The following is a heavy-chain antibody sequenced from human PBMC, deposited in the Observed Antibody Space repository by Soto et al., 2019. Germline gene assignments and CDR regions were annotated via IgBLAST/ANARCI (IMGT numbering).Heavy chain of an antibody. J-gene: IGHJ6*02. CDR3: ASYIVVVPAAFTYYYYGMDV. CDR1: GYTCTSYG. V-gene: IGHV1-18*04. Sequence: ASVKVSCRASGYTCTSYGISWVRQAAGKGLEWMGWISAYNGNTNYPQKLQGRVTMTTDTSTSTAYMELRSLRSDDTAVYYCASYIVVVPAAFTYYYYGMDVWGQGTTVTVSS. CDR2: ISAYNGNT. D-gene: IGHD2-2*01.